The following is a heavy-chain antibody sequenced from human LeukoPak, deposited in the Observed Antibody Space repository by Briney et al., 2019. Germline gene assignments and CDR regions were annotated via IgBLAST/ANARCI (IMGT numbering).Heavy chain of an antibody. Sequence: GGSLRLSCAASGFTFNSYWMSWVRQAPGKGLEWVANIKQDGSEKYYVDSVRGRFTISRDNAKNSLYLQMNSLRAEDTAVYYCARRVYDSSGYYYFDYWGQGTLVTVSS. D-gene: IGHD3-22*01. CDR3: ARRVYDSSGYYYFDY. V-gene: IGHV3-7*03. CDR2: IKQDGSEK. CDR1: GFTFNSYW. J-gene: IGHJ4*02.